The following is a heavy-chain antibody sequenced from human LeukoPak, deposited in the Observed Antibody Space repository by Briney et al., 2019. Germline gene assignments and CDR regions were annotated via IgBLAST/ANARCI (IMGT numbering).Heavy chain of an antibody. CDR2: IIPILGIA. D-gene: IGHD6-13*01. V-gene: IGHV1-69*04. CDR1: GGTFSSYA. CDR3: ARGSPPPYIAAAASYGMDV. Sequence: SVKVSCKASGGTFSSYAISWVRQAPGQGLEWMGRIIPILGIANYAQKFQGRVTITADKSTSTAYMELSSLRSEDTAVYYCARGSPPPYIAAAASYGMDVWGQGTTVTVSS. J-gene: IGHJ6*02.